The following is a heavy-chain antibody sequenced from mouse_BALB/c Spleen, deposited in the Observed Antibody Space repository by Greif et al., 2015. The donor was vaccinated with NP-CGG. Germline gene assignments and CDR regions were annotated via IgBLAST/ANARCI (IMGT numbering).Heavy chain of an antibody. D-gene: IGHD4-1*01. V-gene: IGHV1-84*02. CDR1: GYTFTDYY. CDR2: IYPGSGNT. J-gene: IGHJ4*01. CDR3: ARRTGTEAIDY. Sequence: QVQLPPPGPELVKPGASVKISCKASGYTFTDYYINWVKQKPGQGLEWIGWIYPGSGNTKYNEKFKCKATLTVDTSSSTAYMQFSRLTSEDTAVYFCARRTGTEAIDYWGQGTSVTVSS.